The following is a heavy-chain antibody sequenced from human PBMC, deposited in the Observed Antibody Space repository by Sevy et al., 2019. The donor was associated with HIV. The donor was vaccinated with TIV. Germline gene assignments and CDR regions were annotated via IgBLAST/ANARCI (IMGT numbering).Heavy chain of an antibody. CDR3: AAVGGYVLLATYYFALDV. CDR2: ITRIFKAP. Sequence: ASVKVSCRASGCTFSSYSIRWVRQAPGQGLEWIGGITRIFKAPNYAQKFQGRVTITADESTSVAYMELSSLTSDDTAAYYCAAVGGYVLLATYYFALDVWGQGTTVTVSS. V-gene: IGHV1-69*13. CDR1: GCTFSSYS. D-gene: IGHD1-26*01. J-gene: IGHJ6*02.